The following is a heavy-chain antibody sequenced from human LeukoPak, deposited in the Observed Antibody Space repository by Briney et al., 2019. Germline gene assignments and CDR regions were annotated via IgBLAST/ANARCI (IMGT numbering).Heavy chain of an antibody. D-gene: IGHD2-21*02. V-gene: IGHV3-74*01. Sequence: PGGSLRLSCVASEFTFFSYGMKWVRQAPGKGLLWVSRIFTGGTTTSYADSVKGRFTISRDNAKNTLYLQMNSLRAEDTAVYYCARALPREVTLDYWGQGNLVIVSP. CDR2: IFTGGTTT. CDR3: ARALPREVTLDY. J-gene: IGHJ4*01. CDR1: EFTFFSYG.